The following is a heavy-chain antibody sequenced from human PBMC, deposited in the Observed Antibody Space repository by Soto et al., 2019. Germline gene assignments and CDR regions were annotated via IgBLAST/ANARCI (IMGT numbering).Heavy chain of an antibody. CDR3: ARDTGAARPFDN. J-gene: IGHJ4*02. D-gene: IGHD6-6*01. Sequence: NLSETLSLTCTVSGGSISSGDYYWSWIRQPPGKGLEWIGYIYYSGSTYYNPSLKSRVTISVDTSKNQFSLKLSSVTAADTAVYYCARDTGAARPFDNWGQGTLVTVSS. CDR1: GGSISSGDYY. V-gene: IGHV4-30-4*01. CDR2: IYYSGST.